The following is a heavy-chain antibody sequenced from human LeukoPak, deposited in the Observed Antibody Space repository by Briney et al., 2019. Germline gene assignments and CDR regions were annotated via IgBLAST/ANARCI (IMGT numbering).Heavy chain of an antibody. Sequence: ASVKVSCKVSGYALTELSMHWVRQAPGTGLGWMGGFDPADGETIYAQKIQGRVSMTEDTSADTAYMELTSLRSEDTAVYYCASGLGGTGSDKTEPFDYWGQGTRVTVSS. J-gene: IGHJ4*02. CDR2: FDPADGET. V-gene: IGHV1-24*01. D-gene: IGHD2-21*02. CDR1: GYALTELS. CDR3: ASGLGGTGSDKTEPFDY.